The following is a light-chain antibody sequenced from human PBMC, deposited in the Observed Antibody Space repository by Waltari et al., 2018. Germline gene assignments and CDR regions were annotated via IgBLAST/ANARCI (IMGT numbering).Light chain of an antibody. V-gene: IGKV3-20*01. CDR2: GAS. CDR1: QTLRTTY. J-gene: IGKJ4*01. CDR3: QHYDISPLT. Sequence: ELVLTQSPGTLFLSPGERATLPCRASQTLRTTYLAWYQQKPGQAPTLLIYGASTRPTGIPARIRGSGSGTDFSLTISCLGPEDFAVYYCQHYDISPLTRGGGTKVEIK.